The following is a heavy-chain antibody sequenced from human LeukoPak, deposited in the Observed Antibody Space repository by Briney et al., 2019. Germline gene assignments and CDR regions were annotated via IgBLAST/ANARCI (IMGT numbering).Heavy chain of an antibody. D-gene: IGHD2-2*02. J-gene: IGHJ3*02. CDR3: ARDCSSTSCHNAFDI. CDR1: GYTFTVYY. CDR2: INPNSGGT. Sequence: ASVKVSCKASGYTFTVYYMHWVRQAPGQGLEWMGWINPNSGGTNYAQKFQGRVTITADESTSTAYMELSSLRSEDTAVYYCARDCSSTSCHNAFDIWGQGTMVTVSS. V-gene: IGHV1-2*02.